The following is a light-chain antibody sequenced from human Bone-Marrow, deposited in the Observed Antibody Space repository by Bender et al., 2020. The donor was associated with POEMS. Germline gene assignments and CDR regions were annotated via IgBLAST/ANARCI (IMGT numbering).Light chain of an antibody. CDR1: SSDLGSYNL. J-gene: IGLJ3*02. V-gene: IGLV2-23*01. Sequence: QSALTQPASVSASPGQSITISCTGTSSDLGSYNLVSWYQQYPGKVPKLIIYEANKRPSDISNRFSGSKSGNTASLTISGLQAEDEADYYCCSHAGSRAFWVFGGGTKLTVL. CDR3: CSHAGSRAFWV. CDR2: EAN.